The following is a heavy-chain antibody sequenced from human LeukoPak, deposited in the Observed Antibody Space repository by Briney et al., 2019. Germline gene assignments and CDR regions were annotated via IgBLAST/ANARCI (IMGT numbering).Heavy chain of an antibody. CDR1: GFTFSSYA. J-gene: IGHJ4*02. CDR3: AKNVLRYFDWLGPFDY. V-gene: IGHV3-23*01. Sequence: GGSLRLSCAASGFTFSSYAMSWVRQAPGKGLEWVSAISGSGGSTYYADSVKGRFTTSRDNSKNTLYLQMNSLRAEDTAVYYCAKNVLRYFDWLGPFDYWGQGTLVTVSS. CDR2: ISGSGGST. D-gene: IGHD3-9*01.